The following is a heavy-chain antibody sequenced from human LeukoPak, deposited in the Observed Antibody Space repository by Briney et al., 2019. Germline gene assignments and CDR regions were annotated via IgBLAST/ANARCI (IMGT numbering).Heavy chain of an antibody. D-gene: IGHD6-13*01. CDR2: INPNSGGT. CDR3: AREKKIAAAGTGAFDI. J-gene: IGHJ3*02. Sequence: ASVKVSCKASGYTFTGYYMHWVRQAPGQGLEWMGWINPNSGGTNYAQKFQGRVTMTRDTSISTAYMELSRLRSDDTAVYYCAREKKIAAAGTGAFDIWGQGTMVTVSS. V-gene: IGHV1-2*02. CDR1: GYTFTGYY.